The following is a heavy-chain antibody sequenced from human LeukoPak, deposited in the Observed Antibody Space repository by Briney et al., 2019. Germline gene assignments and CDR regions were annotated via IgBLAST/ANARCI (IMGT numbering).Heavy chain of an antibody. D-gene: IGHD6-19*01. CDR3: ARGSSSGWSRGDY. V-gene: IGHV3-21*01. Sequence: GGSLRLSCAASGFTFSSYSMNWVRQAPGEGLEWVSSISSSSSYIYYADSVKGRFTISRDNAKNSLYLQMNSLRAEDTAVYYCARGSSSGWSRGDYWGQGTLVTVSS. CDR2: ISSSSSYI. CDR1: GFTFSSYS. J-gene: IGHJ4*02.